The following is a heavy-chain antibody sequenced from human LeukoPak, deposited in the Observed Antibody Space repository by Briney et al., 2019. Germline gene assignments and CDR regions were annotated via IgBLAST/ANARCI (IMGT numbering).Heavy chain of an antibody. CDR3: ARLGWWDS. CDR2: IYYSGST. CDR1: RDSDSNDMYY. Sequence: SETLSLTFTGSRDSDSNDMYYWGWIRQPPGKGLEWIVSIYYSGSTYYNPSLNSRVTISVDTSKNQFSLKLSSVTAADTAVYYCARLGWWDSWGQGTLVTVS. V-gene: IGHV4-39*01. D-gene: IGHD2-15*01. J-gene: IGHJ4*02.